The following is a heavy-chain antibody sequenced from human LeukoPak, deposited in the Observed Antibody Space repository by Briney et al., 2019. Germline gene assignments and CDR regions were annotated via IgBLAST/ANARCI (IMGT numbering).Heavy chain of an antibody. Sequence: KASETLSLTCTVSGGSISSYYWSWIRQPPGKGLEWIGYIYYSGSTNYNPSLKSRVTISVDTSKNQFSLKLSSVTAADTAVYYCARQGIPPYYFDYWGQGTLVTVSS. J-gene: IGHJ4*02. D-gene: IGHD5-18*01. V-gene: IGHV4-59*08. CDR1: GGSISSYY. CDR3: ARQGIPPYYFDY. CDR2: IYYSGST.